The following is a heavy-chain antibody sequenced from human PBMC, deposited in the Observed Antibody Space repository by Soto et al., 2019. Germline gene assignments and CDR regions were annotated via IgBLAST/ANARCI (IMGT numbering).Heavy chain of an antibody. CDR2: ISYDGSNK. CDR3: AKAGHYYDSSGYPG. CDR1: GFTFSSYG. D-gene: IGHD3-22*01. Sequence: PVGSLRLSCAASGFTFSSYGMHWVRQAPGKGLEWVAVISYDGSNKYYADSVKGRFTISRDNSKNTLYLQMNSLRAEDTAVYYCAKAGHYYDSSGYPGWGQGALVTVSS. V-gene: IGHV3-30*18. J-gene: IGHJ4*02.